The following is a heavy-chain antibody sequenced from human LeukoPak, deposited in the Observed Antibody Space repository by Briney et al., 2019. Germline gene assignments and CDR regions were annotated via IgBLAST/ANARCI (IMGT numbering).Heavy chain of an antibody. CDR2: INPNSGGT. V-gene: IGHV1-2*02. CDR3: AREPYYYDSSGYSEGDY. J-gene: IGHJ4*02. D-gene: IGHD3-22*01. Sequence: GASVNVSCKTSGYTLNSYGISWVRQAPGQGLEWMGWINPNSGGTNYAQKFQGRVTMTRDTSISTAYMELSRLRSDDTAVYYCAREPYYYDSSGYSEGDYWGQGTLVTVSS. CDR1: GYTLNSYG.